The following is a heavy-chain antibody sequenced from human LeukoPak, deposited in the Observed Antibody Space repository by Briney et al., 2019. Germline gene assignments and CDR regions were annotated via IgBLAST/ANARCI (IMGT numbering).Heavy chain of an antibody. J-gene: IGHJ6*04. V-gene: IGHV1-69*13. CDR2: IIPIFGTA. CDR1: GGTFSSYA. D-gene: IGHD2-2*01. Sequence: ASVKVSCKASGGTFSSYAISWVRQAPGQGLEWMGGIIPIFGTANYAHKFQGRVTITADESKSTASMELSSLRSEDTAVYYCASRIIVVVPAAIAADYYGMDVWGKGTTVTVSS. CDR3: ASRIIVVVPAAIAADYYGMDV.